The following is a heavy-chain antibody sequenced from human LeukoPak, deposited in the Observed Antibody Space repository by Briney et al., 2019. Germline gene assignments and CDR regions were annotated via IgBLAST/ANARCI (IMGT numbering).Heavy chain of an antibody. CDR3: ARQITMGRGVINWFDP. CDR2: IYYSGST. CDR1: GGSISSSSYY. V-gene: IGHV4-39*01. Sequence: SETLSLTCTVSGGSISSSSYYWGWTRQPPGKGLEWIGSIYYSGSTYYNPSLKSRVTISVDTSKNQFSLKLSSVTAADTAVYYCARQITMGRGVINWFDPWGQGTLVTVSS. D-gene: IGHD3-10*01. J-gene: IGHJ5*02.